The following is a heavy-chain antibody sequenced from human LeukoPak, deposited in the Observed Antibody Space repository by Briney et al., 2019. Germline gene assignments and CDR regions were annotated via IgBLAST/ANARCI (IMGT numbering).Heavy chain of an antibody. V-gene: IGHV4-59*01. D-gene: IGHD5-24*01. J-gene: IGHJ5*02. CDR3: ARARDGHINNWFDP. CDR1: GGSINSYY. Sequence: PSETLSLTCTVSGGSINSYYWSWIRQPPGKGLEGIGYIYYSGSTEYNPSLKSRVTISVDTSKNQLSLKMSSVTAADTAVYYCARARDGHINNWFDPWGQGTLVTVSS. CDR2: IYYSGST.